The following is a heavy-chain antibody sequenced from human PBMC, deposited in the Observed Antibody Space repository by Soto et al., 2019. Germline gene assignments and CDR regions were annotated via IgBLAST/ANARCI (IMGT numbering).Heavy chain of an antibody. D-gene: IGHD2-15*01. CDR1: GGTFSSYA. Sequence: ASVKVSCKASGGTFSSYAISWVRQAPGQGLEWMGGIIPIFGTANYAQKFQGRVTMTTDTSTSTAYMELRSLRSEDTAVYYCATDGGYPPNYYYDGMDVWGQGTTVTVSS. J-gene: IGHJ6*02. V-gene: IGHV1-69*05. CDR3: ATDGGYPPNYYYDGMDV. CDR2: IIPIFGTA.